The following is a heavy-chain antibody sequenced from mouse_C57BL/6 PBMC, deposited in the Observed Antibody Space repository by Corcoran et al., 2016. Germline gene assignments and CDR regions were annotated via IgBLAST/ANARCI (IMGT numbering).Heavy chain of an antibody. CDR2: IYPGSGNT. Sequence: QVQLQQSGPELVKPGASVKISCKASGYSFTSYYIHWVKQRPGQGLEWIGWIYPGSGNTKYNEKFKGKATLTADTSSSTAYMQLSSLTSEDSAVYYCARWGWPDWYFDGWGTGTTVTVSA. J-gene: IGHJ1*03. CDR1: GYSFTSYY. D-gene: IGHD2-3*01. CDR3: ARWGWPDWYFDG. V-gene: IGHV1-66*01.